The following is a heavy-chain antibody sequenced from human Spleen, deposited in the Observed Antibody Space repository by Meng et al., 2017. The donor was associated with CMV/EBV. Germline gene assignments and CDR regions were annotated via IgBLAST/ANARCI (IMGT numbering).Heavy chain of an antibody. J-gene: IGHJ4*02. V-gene: IGHV4-38-2*02. D-gene: IGHD5-12*01. CDR1: GYSISSGYY. CDR3: ATSMTRAEGWLY. Sequence: SKTLSLTCTVSGYSISSGYYWGWIRQPPGKGLEWIGSIYHSGSTYYNPSLKSRVTISVDTSKNQFSLKLSSVTAADTAVYYCATSMTRAEGWLYWGQGTLVTVSS. CDR2: IYHSGST.